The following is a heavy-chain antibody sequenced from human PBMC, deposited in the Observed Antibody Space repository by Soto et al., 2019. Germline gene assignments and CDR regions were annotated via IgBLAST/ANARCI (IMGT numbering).Heavy chain of an antibody. Sequence: SETLSLTCTVSGGSVSSGSYYWSWIRQPPGKGLEWIGYIYYSGSTNYNPSLKSRVTISVDTSKNQFSLKLSSVTAADTAVYYCASQGDDYGDYAVYWGQGTLVTVSS. D-gene: IGHD4-17*01. V-gene: IGHV4-61*01. CDR1: GGSVSSGSYY. CDR3: ASQGDDYGDYAVY. J-gene: IGHJ4*02. CDR2: IYYSGST.